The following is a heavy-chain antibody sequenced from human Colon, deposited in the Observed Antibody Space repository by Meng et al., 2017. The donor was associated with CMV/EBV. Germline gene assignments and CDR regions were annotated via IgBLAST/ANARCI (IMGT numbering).Heavy chain of an antibody. CDR2: LTPDGRDT. V-gene: IGHV3-7*01. Sequence: GGSLRLSCEASGFTFSTSWMHWIRQVPGKGLEWVAILTPDGRDTYYVDSVKGRFTISRDNAKDSLYLQMNSLRAEDSAVYYCARVEGSVTSPLDYWGRERWSPSPQ. CDR3: ARVEGSVTSPLDY. D-gene: IGHD4-17*01. CDR1: GFTFSTSW. J-gene: IGHJ4*02.